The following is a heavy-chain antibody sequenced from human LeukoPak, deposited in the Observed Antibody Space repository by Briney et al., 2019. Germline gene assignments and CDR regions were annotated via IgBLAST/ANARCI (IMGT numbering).Heavy chain of an antibody. CDR2: ISGSGGST. CDR1: GFTLSSYS. V-gene: IGHV3-23*01. Sequence: GSLRLSCAASGFTLSSYSMNWVRQAPGKGLEWVSAISGSGGSTYYADSVRGRFTISRDNSKNTLYLQMNSLRAEDTAVYYCARGGTVDFDYWGQGTLVTVSS. D-gene: IGHD4-23*01. J-gene: IGHJ4*02. CDR3: ARGGTVDFDY.